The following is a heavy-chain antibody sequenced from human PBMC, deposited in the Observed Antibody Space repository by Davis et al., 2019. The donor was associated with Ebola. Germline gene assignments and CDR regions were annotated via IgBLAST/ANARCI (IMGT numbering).Heavy chain of an antibody. CDR2: IYYSGST. CDR1: GGSISSGDYY. CDR3: ARGPKLSDAFDI. J-gene: IGHJ3*02. Sequence: MPSETLSLTCTVSGGSISSGDYYWSWIRQPPGKGLEWIGYIYYSGSTNYNPSLKSRVTISADTSKNQFSLNVNSVTAADTALYYCARGPKLSDAFDIWGQGTMVTVSS. V-gene: IGHV4-61*08.